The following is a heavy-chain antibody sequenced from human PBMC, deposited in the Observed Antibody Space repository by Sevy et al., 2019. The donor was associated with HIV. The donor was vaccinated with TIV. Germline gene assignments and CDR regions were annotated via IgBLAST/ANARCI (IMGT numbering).Heavy chain of an antibody. D-gene: IGHD2-15*01. V-gene: IGHV1-58*01. CDR2: IVVGSGNT. CDR1: GFTFTSSA. Sequence: ASVKVSCKASGFTFTSSAVQWVRQARGQRLEWIGWIVVGSGNTNYAQKFQERVTITRDMSTSTAYMELSSLRSEDTAVYYCAAPYCSGGSCYFNYYGMDVWGQGTTVTVSS. CDR3: AAPYCSGGSCYFNYYGMDV. J-gene: IGHJ6*02.